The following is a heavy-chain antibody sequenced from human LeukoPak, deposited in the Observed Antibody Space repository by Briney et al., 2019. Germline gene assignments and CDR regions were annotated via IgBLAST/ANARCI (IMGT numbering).Heavy chain of an antibody. CDR2: IIPILGIA. Sequence: ASVKVSCKASGGTFSSYAISWVRQAPGQGLEWMGRIIPILGIANYAQKFQGRVTITADKSTSTAYMELSSLRSEDTAVYYCASSLLNIVGSPGAFDIWGQGTMVTVSS. CDR3: ASSLLNIVGSPGAFDI. D-gene: IGHD1-26*01. V-gene: IGHV1-69*04. CDR1: GGTFSSYA. J-gene: IGHJ3*02.